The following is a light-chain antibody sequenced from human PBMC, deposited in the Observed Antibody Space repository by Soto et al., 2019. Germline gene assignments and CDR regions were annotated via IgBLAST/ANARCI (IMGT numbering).Light chain of an antibody. J-gene: IGKJ4*01. CDR1: QSVLYSSKNKNS. Sequence: DIVMTQSPDSLAVSLGERATINCKSSQSVLYSSKNKNSLVWYQQKPGQPPKLLIYWASTQESGVPDRFSGSGSGTDFTLTISSLQAEDVAVYYCQQHYSDPLTFGGGTKVEIK. V-gene: IGKV4-1*01. CDR3: QQHYSDPLT. CDR2: WAS.